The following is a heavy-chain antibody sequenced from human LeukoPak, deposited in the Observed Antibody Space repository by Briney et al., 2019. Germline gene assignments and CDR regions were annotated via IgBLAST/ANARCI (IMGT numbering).Heavy chain of an antibody. CDR3: ARRIVVVVAATPVCWFDP. CDR1: GFTFSDYY. V-gene: IGHV3-11*01. CDR2: ISSSGFTI. J-gene: IGHJ5*02. D-gene: IGHD2-15*01. Sequence: GGSLRLSCAASGFTFSDYYMSWIRQAPGKGLEWVSYISSSGFTIYYADSVKGRFTISRDNAKSSLYLQMNSLRAEDTALYYCARRIVVVVAATPVCWFDPWGQGTLVTVSS.